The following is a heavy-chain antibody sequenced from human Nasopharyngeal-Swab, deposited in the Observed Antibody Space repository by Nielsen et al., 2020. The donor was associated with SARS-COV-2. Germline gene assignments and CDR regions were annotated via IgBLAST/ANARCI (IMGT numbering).Heavy chain of an antibody. Sequence: SETLSLTCTVFGGSISSSSYYWGWIRQPPGKGLEWIGSIYYSGSTYYNPSLKSRVTISVDTSKNQFSLKLSSVTAADTAVYYCAGVVVPSGSFDYWGQGTLVTVSS. CDR2: IYYSGST. D-gene: IGHD2-21*01. CDR3: AGVVVPSGSFDY. V-gene: IGHV4-39*07. CDR1: GGSISSSSYY. J-gene: IGHJ4*02.